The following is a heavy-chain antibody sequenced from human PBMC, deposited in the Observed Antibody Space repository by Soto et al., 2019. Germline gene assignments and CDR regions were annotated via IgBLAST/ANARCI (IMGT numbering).Heavy chain of an antibody. D-gene: IGHD5-12*01. CDR2: ISGSGGST. CDR1: GFTFSSYA. CDR3: AKEAPRTYSGYDPPSH. V-gene: IGHV3-23*01. Sequence: GGSLRLSCAAPGFTFSSYAMSWVRQAPGKGLEWVSAISGSGGSTYYADSVKGRFTISRDNSKNTLYLQMNSLRAEDTAVYYCAKEAPRTYSGYDPPSHWGQGTLVTVSS. J-gene: IGHJ4*02.